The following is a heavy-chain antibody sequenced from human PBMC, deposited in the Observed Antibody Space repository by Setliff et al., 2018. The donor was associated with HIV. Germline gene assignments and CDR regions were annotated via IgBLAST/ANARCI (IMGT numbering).Heavy chain of an antibody. J-gene: IGHJ4*02. D-gene: IGHD3-22*01. CDR1: GLTVSTYS. Sequence: GGSLRLSCLVSGLTVSTYSLNWARQAPGKRPEYVAALSRGGDNTKYADSVKGRFIISRDTSKNTLYLQMSSLRTDDPAIYYCVKPYTGYYYDGSVYDDFWGQGPLVTVSS. CDR2: LSRGGDNT. CDR3: VKPYTGYYYDGSVYDDF. V-gene: IGHV3-64D*09.